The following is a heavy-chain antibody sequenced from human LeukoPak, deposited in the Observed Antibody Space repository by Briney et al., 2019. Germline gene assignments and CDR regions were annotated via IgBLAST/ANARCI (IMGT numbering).Heavy chain of an antibody. CDR3: ARVLSVGAKAGAFDY. D-gene: IGHD1-26*01. CDR2: ISFDGSNK. CDR1: GFTFSSYA. J-gene: IGHJ4*02. Sequence: GRSLRLSFAASGFTFSSYAMHWVRQAPGKGLEWVAIISFDGSNKYYADSVKGRFTISRDNSKNTLYLQMNSLRAEDRAVYYCARVLSVGAKAGAFDYSGQGTLVTV. V-gene: IGHV3-30-3*01.